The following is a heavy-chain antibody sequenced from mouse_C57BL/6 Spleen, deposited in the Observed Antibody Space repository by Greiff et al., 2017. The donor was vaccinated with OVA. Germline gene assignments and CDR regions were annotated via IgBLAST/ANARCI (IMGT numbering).Heavy chain of an antibody. J-gene: IGHJ4*01. CDR2: INPGSGGT. V-gene: IGHV1-54*01. CDR3: ARDDGSSYDYAMDY. Sequence: QVQLQQSGAELVRPGTSVKVSCKASGYAFTNYLIEWVKQRPGQGLEWIGVINPGSGGTNYNEKFKGKATLTADKSSSTAYMQLSSLTSEDSAVHVCARDDGSSYDYAMDYWGQGTSVTVSS. CDR1: GYAFTNYL. D-gene: IGHD1-1*01.